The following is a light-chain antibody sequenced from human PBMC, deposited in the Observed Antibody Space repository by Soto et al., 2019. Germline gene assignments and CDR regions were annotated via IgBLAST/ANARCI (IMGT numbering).Light chain of an antibody. CDR3: QQLNGSPWT. CDR1: PAIASF. J-gene: IGKJ1*01. V-gene: IGKV1-9*01. CDR2: GAS. Sequence: IQLTQSPSSLSASVGDRVTITCRASPAIASFLAWYQQKPRTAPKLLIYGASTLQSGVPSRFSGSRSGTDYTLTIASLQPEDFATYYCQQLNGSPWTFGQGTKVEIK.